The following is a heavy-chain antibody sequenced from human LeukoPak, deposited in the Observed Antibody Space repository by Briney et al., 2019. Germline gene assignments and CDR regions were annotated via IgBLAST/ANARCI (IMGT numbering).Heavy chain of an antibody. J-gene: IGHJ4*02. CDR2: INPNSGGT. CDR1: GHTFTGYY. D-gene: IGHD6-13*01. Sequence: ASVKVSCKACGHTFTGYYMHWVRQAPGQGLEWMGRINPNSGGTNYAQKLQGRVTMTRDTSISTAYMELSRMRSDDTAVYYCSASIAAAGGRSFDYWGQGTLVTVSS. CDR3: SASIAAAGGRSFDY. V-gene: IGHV1-2*06.